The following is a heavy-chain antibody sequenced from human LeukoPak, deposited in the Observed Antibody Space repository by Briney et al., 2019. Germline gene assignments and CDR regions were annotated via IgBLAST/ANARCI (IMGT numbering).Heavy chain of an antibody. CDR2: IWYDGSNK. J-gene: IGHJ4*02. CDR3: ASYRSSWTSFDY. CDR1: GFTFSTYS. V-gene: IGHV3-33*08. Sequence: GGSLRLSCAASGFTFSTYSMNWVRQAPGKGLEWVAVIWYDGSNKYCADSVKGRFTISRDNSKNTLYLQMNSLRAEDTAVYYCASYRSSWTSFDYWGQGTLVTVSS. D-gene: IGHD6-13*01.